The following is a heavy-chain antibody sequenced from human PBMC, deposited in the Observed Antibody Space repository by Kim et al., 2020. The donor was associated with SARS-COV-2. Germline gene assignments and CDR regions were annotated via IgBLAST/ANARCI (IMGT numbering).Heavy chain of an antibody. Sequence: SETLSLTCTVSGGSISSSSYYWGWIRQPPGKGLEWIGSIYYSGSTYYNPSLKSRVTISVDTSKNQFSLKLSSVTAADTAVYYCARAVTELRYFKANWFDPWGQGTLVTGSS. D-gene: IGHD3-9*01. CDR2: IYYSGST. CDR3: ARAVTELRYFKANWFDP. CDR1: GGSISSSSYY. V-gene: IGHV4-39*07. J-gene: IGHJ5*02.